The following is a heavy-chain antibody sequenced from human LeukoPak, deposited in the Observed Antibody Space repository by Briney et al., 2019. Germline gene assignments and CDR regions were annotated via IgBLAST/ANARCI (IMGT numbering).Heavy chain of an antibody. D-gene: IGHD3-10*01. CDR3: ARDFYGSAPDY. CDR2: INHSGST. J-gene: IGHJ4*01. V-gene: IGHV4-34*01. CDR1: GGSFRGYY. Sequence: SETLSLTCAVYGGSFRGYYWSWIRQPPGKGLEWIGEINHSGSTIYNPSLQSRVTISVDTSKNHFSLKLNSVTAADTAVYYCARDFYGSAPDYWGHGTLVTVSS.